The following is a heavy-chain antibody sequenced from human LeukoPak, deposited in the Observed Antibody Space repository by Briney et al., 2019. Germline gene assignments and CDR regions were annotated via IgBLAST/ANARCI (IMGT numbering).Heavy chain of an antibody. D-gene: IGHD3-3*01. Sequence: GGSLRLSCAASGFTFSSYSMNWVRQAPGKGLEWVSYISSSSSTIYYADSVKGRFTISRDNAKNSLYLQMNSLRAEDTAVYYCARDRRGHYDFWSGYYEDYWGQGTLVTVSS. CDR1: GFTFSSYS. CDR2: ISSSSSTI. CDR3: ARDRRGHYDFWSGYYEDY. J-gene: IGHJ4*02. V-gene: IGHV3-48*01.